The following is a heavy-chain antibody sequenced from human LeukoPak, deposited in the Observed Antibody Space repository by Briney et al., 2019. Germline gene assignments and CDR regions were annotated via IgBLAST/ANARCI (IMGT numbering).Heavy chain of an antibody. Sequence: ASVTVSCKASGYTFTGYYMHWVRQPPGQGLERMGWINPNSGGTNYAKKFQGRVTMTRDTSISTAYMELRRLRSDDTAVYYCARDYYCESSVYDYWGQGTLVTVSS. CDR2: INPNSGGT. D-gene: IGHD3-22*01. CDR3: ARDYYCESSVYDY. CDR1: GYTFTGYY. V-gene: IGHV1-2*02. J-gene: IGHJ4*02.